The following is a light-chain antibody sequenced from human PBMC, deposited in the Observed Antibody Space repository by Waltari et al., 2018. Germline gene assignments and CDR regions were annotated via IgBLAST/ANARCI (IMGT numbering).Light chain of an antibody. CDR1: SSDVGGYNH. Sequence: QSALTQPPSASGSPGQSVTIPRPGTSSDVGGYNHVPWYQHHPGKAPQLLTYEVYKRPSGVPDRFSGSKSGNTASLTVSGLQPEDEADYYCDSYAGSNNFVVFGGGTKLTVL. V-gene: IGLV2-8*01. CDR2: EVY. J-gene: IGLJ3*02. CDR3: DSYAGSNNFVV.